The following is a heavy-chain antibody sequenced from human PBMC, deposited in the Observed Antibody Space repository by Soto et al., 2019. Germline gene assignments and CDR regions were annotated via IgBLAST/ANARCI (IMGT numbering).Heavy chain of an antibody. Sequence: ASVKVSCTASGYTFTSYGISCVRQAPGQGLEWMGWISAYNGNTNYAQKLQGRVTMTTDTSTSTAYMELRSLRSDDTAVYYCARFDYSNSYYYYYYYMDVWGKGTTVTVSS. D-gene: IGHD4-4*01. CDR1: GYTFTSYG. V-gene: IGHV1-18*01. CDR2: ISAYNGNT. CDR3: ARFDYSNSYYYYYYYMDV. J-gene: IGHJ6*03.